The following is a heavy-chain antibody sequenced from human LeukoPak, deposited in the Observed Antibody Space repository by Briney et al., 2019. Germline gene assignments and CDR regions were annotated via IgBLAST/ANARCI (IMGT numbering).Heavy chain of an antibody. V-gene: IGHV4-39*07. CDR2: INHSGST. D-gene: IGHD2-2*01. CDR3: ARERRYCSSTSCSSPPLDY. J-gene: IGHJ4*02. CDR1: GGSISSGGYY. Sequence: SETLSLTCTVSGGSISSGGYYWSWIRQPPGKGLEWIGEINHSGSTNYNPSLKSRVTISVDTSKNQFSLKLSSVTAADTAVYYCARERRYCSSTSCSSPPLDYWGQGTLVTVSS.